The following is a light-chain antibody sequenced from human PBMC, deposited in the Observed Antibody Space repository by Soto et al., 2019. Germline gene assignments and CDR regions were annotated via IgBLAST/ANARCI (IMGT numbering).Light chain of an antibody. CDR3: QQYTTYWT. CDR1: QSIRRW. V-gene: IGKV1-5*01. CDR2: DAS. J-gene: IGKJ1*01. Sequence: DIQLNQSLSTLTASLGDSVRITCRASQSIRRWLAWYQQKPGKAPKLLIYDASSLESGVPSRLSGSGSGTEFTLTISSLQSDDFATYYCQQYTTYWTCGQGTKVDIK.